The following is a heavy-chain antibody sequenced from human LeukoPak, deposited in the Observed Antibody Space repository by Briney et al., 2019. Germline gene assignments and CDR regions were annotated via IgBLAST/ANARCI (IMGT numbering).Heavy chain of an antibody. D-gene: IGHD6-13*01. CDR2: IRDDGSNK. V-gene: IGHV3-30*02. CDR1: GFPFRSYG. Sequence: GGSLRLSCAASGFPFRSYGMHWVRQAPGKGLEGVAFIRDDGSNKLYADSVKGRFTISRDNSKNTLYLQTNSLRAEDTAVYYCAKTYSSSWYFDCWGQGTLVTVSS. CDR3: AKTYSSSWYFDC. J-gene: IGHJ4*02.